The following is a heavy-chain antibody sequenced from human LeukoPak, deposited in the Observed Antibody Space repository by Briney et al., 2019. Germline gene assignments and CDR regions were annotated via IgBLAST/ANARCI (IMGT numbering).Heavy chain of an antibody. Sequence: GGSLRLSCAASGFTVSSNYMSWVRQAPGKGLEWVSLIYSTGSTYYADSVRGRFTISRDNSKNTLYLQMNSLGAEDTAVYYCARDSSYYYYYMDVWGKGTTVIVSS. CDR1: GFTVSSNY. V-gene: IGHV3-53*01. CDR3: ARDSSYYYYYMDV. CDR2: IYSTGST. J-gene: IGHJ6*03.